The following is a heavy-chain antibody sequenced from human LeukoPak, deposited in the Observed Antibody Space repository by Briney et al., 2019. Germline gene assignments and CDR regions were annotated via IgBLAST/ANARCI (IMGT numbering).Heavy chain of an antibody. CDR2: SRSKAYYGTT. V-gene: IGHV3-49*03. Sequence: GGSLRLSCTASVFTFGDYSMSWFRQAPGKGLEWVSFSRSKAYYGTTEYAAAVKGRFTISRDDSKSIAYLQMNSLKTEDTAVYYCTRDKDYDFWSGYYTYYYYYMDVWGKGTTVTVSS. CDR1: VFTFGDYS. D-gene: IGHD3-3*01. J-gene: IGHJ6*03. CDR3: TRDKDYDFWSGYYTYYYYYMDV.